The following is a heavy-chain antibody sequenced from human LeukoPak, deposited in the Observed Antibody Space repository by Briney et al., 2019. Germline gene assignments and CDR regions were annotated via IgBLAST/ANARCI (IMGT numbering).Heavy chain of an antibody. Sequence: ASVKVSCKASGYTFTGYYMHWVRQAPGQGLEWMGWINPNSGGTNYAQKFQGRVTMTRDTSISTAYMELSRPRSDDTAVYYCARPSRSSWSAFDYWGRGTLVTVSS. J-gene: IGHJ4*02. CDR3: ARPSRSSWSAFDY. CDR1: GYTFTGYY. V-gene: IGHV1-2*02. CDR2: INPNSGGT. D-gene: IGHD6-13*01.